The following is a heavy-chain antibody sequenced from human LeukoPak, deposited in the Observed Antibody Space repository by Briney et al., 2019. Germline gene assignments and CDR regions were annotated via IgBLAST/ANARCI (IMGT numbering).Heavy chain of an antibody. CDR1: GFTFSSYA. CDR3: ARERRYFDWLVDGMDV. Sequence: GGSLRLSCAASGFTFSSYAMSWVRQAPGKGLEWVSAISGSGGSTYYADSVKGRFTISRDNSKNTLYLQMNSLRAEDTAVYYCARERRYFDWLVDGMDVWGQGTTVTVSS. V-gene: IGHV3-23*01. D-gene: IGHD3-9*01. CDR2: ISGSGGST. J-gene: IGHJ6*02.